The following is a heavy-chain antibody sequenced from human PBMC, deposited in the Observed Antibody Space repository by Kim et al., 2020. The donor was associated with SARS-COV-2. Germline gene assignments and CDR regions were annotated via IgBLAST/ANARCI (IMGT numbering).Heavy chain of an antibody. V-gene: IGHV3-9*01. CDR1: GFTFDDYA. CDR2: ISWNSGSI. Sequence: GGSLRLSCAASGFTFDDYAMHWVRQAPGKGLEWVSGISWNSGSIGYADSLKGRFTISRDNAKNSLYLQMNSLRAEDTALYYCAKSDYDFWSGPLYFYYW. CDR3: AKSDYDFWSGPLYFYY. J-gene: IGHJ4*01. D-gene: IGHD3-3*01.